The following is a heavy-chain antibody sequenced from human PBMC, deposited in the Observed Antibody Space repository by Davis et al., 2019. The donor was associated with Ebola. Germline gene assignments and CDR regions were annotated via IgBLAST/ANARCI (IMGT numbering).Heavy chain of an antibody. J-gene: IGHJ6*02. Sequence: GESLKISCAASGFTFSSYWMSWVRQAPGKGLEWVSAISGSGGSTYYADSVKGRFTISRDNSKNTLYLQMNSLRAEDTAVYYCAKERARTVTPNTYGMDVWGQGTTVTVSS. D-gene: IGHD4-11*01. CDR2: ISGSGGST. CDR1: GFTFSSYW. CDR3: AKERARTVTPNTYGMDV. V-gene: IGHV3-23*01.